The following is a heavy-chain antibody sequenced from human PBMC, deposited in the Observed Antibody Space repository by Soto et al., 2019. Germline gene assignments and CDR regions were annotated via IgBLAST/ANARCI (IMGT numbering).Heavy chain of an antibody. CDR1: GYSFTSYY. Sequence: GAAVKVTCRGSGYSFTSYYMHWVRQAPGQGLEWRGIINPSGGSTSYAQKFKGRVTMTRDTSTSTVYVELSSLRSEDTAVYYCARETRCRISWYYFDYWGQGTLVTVYS. CDR2: INPSGGST. J-gene: IGHJ4*02. D-gene: IGHD6-13*01. CDR3: ARETRCRISWYYFDY. V-gene: IGHV1-46*01.